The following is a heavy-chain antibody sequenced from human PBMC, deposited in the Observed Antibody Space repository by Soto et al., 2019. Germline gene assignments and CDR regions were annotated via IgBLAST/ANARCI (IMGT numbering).Heavy chain of an antibody. CDR1: GYTLTELS. V-gene: IGHV1-24*01. D-gene: IGHD3-10*01. Sequence: ASVKVSCKVSGYTLTELSMHWVRQAPGKGLEWMGGFDPEDGETIYAQKFQGRVTMTEDTSTDTAYMELSSLRSEDTAVYYCATGPSGVLLSSATSYYYMDVWGKGTTVTVSS. J-gene: IGHJ6*03. CDR3: ATGPSGVLLSSATSYYYMDV. CDR2: FDPEDGET.